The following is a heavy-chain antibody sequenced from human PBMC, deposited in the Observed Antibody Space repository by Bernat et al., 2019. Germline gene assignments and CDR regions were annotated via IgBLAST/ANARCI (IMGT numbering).Heavy chain of an antibody. CDR1: GFTFSSYV. J-gene: IGHJ4*02. D-gene: IGHD1-26*01. Sequence: QVQLVESGGGVVQPGRSLRLSCAASGFTFSSYVMHWVRQAPGKGLEWVAVISYDGSNKYYADSVKGRFTISRDNSKNTLYLQMNSLRAEDTAVYYCARDLGWWGQGTLVTVSS. V-gene: IGHV3-30-3*01. CDR3: ARDLGW. CDR2: ISYDGSNK.